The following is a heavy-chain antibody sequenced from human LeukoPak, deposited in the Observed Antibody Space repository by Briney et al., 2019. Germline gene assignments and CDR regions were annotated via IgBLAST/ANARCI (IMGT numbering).Heavy chain of an antibody. CDR3: AREVSGYDYLEY. Sequence: PSQTLSLTCTVSGGSISSGGYYWSWIRQHPGKGLEWIGYIYHSGSTYYNPSLKSRVTISVDTSKNQFSLKLSSVTAADTAVYYGAREVSGYDYLEYWGQGTLVTVSS. CDR2: IYHSGST. D-gene: IGHD5-12*01. V-gene: IGHV4-31*03. J-gene: IGHJ4*02. CDR1: GGSISSGGYY.